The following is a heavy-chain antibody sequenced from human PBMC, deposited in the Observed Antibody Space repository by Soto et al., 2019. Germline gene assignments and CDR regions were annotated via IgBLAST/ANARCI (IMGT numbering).Heavy chain of an antibody. J-gene: IGHJ4*02. CDR1: GGSISSGGYS. CDR3: ARGGRGLRFLEWLLYGLFDY. CDR2: IYHSGST. V-gene: IGHV4-30-2*01. Sequence: QLQLQESGSGLVKPSQTLSLTCAVSGGSISSGGYSWSWIRQPPGKGLEWIGYIYHSGSTNYNPSLKSRVTISVDTSKNQFSLKLSSVTAADTAVYYCARGGRGLRFLEWLLYGLFDYWGQGTLVTVSS. D-gene: IGHD3-3*01.